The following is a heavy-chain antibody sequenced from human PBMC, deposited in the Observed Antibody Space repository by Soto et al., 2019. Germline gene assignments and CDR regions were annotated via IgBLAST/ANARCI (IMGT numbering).Heavy chain of an antibody. CDR1: GASIRGVDYF. D-gene: IGHD2-15*01. CDR3: AREGKDISTHGGWNAFDL. J-gene: IGHJ3*01. V-gene: IGHV4-31*03. Sequence: QVELQEAGPGLVKPSQTLFLTCTVSGASIRGVDYFWTWLGQRPGKFLEWLGNIYASGSAYTHRALKCRVGLAVATSQNQFGLSLTSVTAADSAVYYGAREGKDISTHGGWNAFDLWGPGTEVSIFS. CDR2: IYASGSA.